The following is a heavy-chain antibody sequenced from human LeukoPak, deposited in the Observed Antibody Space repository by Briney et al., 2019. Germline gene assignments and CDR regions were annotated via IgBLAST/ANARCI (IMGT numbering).Heavy chain of an antibody. CDR2: IYSGGST. Sequence: GSLRLSCAASGFTVSSNYMSWVRQAPGKGLEWVSVIYSGGSTYYADSVKGRFTISRDNSKNTLYLQMNNLRAEDTAVYYCARGGTTAVDFDYWGQGTLVTVSS. J-gene: IGHJ4*02. CDR3: ARGGTTAVDFDY. V-gene: IGHV3-53*01. D-gene: IGHD1-1*01. CDR1: GFTVSSNY.